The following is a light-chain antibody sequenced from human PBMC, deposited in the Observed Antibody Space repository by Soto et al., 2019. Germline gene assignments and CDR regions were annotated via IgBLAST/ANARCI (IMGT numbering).Light chain of an antibody. V-gene: IGLV2-11*01. CDR2: DVS. J-gene: IGLJ1*01. CDR1: SSDVGDYKY. CDR3: CSYAGSYSYV. Sequence: QSALTQPRSVSGSPGQSVTISCTGTSSDVGDYKYVSWYRQHPGKAPKLIIYDVSERPSGVPDRFSGSKSGNTASLTISGLQAEDEAYYYCCSYAGSYSYVFGTGTKLTVL.